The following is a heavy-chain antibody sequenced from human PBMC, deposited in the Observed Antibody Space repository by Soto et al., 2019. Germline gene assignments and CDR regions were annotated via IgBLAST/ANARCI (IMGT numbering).Heavy chain of an antibody. CDR1: GYPVTAYY. CDR3: ARGGGVGVAGSAAFDM. Sequence: QLHLVQSGAVVKKPGASVTVSCSASGYPVTAYYMHWVRQAPGRGLEWMGGINPATGAAKYTQTFQGRVTMTRDTSTSTVLMELRGLTSEDPAVFYWARGGGVGVAGSAAFDMWGQGTLVTVSS. CDR2: INPATGAA. V-gene: IGHV1-2*02. D-gene: IGHD3-3*01. J-gene: IGHJ3*02.